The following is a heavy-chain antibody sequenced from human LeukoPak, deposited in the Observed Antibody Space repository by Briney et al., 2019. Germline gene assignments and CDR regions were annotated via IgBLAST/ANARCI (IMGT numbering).Heavy chain of an antibody. D-gene: IGHD4-23*01. CDR2: MSGGGGST. V-gene: IGHV3-23*01. CDR3: ARDYGGSSPFDY. Sequence: PGGSRRLSCAASGFTFSSYAMIWARQAPGKGLEWVSGMSGGGGSTYYADSVKGRFTISRDNAKKSLYLQMNSLRAEDTAVYYCARDYGGSSPFDYWGQGTLVTVSS. CDR1: GFTFSSYA. J-gene: IGHJ4*02.